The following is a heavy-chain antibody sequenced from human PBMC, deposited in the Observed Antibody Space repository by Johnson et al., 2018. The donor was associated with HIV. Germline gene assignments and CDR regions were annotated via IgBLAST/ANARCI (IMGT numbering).Heavy chain of an antibody. D-gene: IGHD3-10*01. Sequence: QVQLVESGGGVVQPGRSLRLSCAASGFSLSDYAIHWVRQAPVKGLEWVGVMSYDGSKENYADSVKGRFTISRDNSKNTVYLQMNTLRPEDTAGYYCSRDRFGSGRPNAFDMWGQGTMVTVSS. V-gene: IGHV3-30-3*01. CDR1: GFSLSDYA. J-gene: IGHJ3*02. CDR3: SRDRFGSGRPNAFDM. CDR2: MSYDGSKE.